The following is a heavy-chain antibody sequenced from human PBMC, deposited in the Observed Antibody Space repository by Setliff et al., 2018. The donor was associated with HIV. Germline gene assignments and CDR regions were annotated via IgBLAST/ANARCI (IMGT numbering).Heavy chain of an antibody. CDR3: ARVRTGDRSFDF. V-gene: IGHV4-31*03. J-gene: IGHJ4*02. CDR2: IYYRGDT. D-gene: IGHD1-1*01. CDR1: GASITSGYY. Sequence: PSETLSLTCTVSGASITSGYYWSWVRQRPGRGLEWIGHIYYRGDTYYSPSLKSRLAISVDTSKMQFSLTLTSMTAADTAVYYCARVRTGDRSFDFWGQGTLVTVSS.